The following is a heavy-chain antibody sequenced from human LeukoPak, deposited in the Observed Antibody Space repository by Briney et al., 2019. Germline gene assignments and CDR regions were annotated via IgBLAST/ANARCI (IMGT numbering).Heavy chain of an antibody. CDR2: ISSSSSTI. Sequence: GGSLRLSCAASGFTFSSYSMNWVRQAPGKGLEWVSYISSSSSTIYYADSVKGRFTISRDNAKNSLYLQMNSLRAKDTAVYYCARDERQWELGAFDIWGQGTTVTVSS. V-gene: IGHV3-48*01. J-gene: IGHJ3*02. CDR1: GFTFSSYS. CDR3: ARDERQWELGAFDI. D-gene: IGHD1-26*01.